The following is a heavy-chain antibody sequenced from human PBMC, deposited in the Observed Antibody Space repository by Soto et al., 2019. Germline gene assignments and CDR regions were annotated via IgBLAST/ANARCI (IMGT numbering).Heavy chain of an antibody. CDR2: ISGSAGST. J-gene: IGHJ4*02. CDR1: GFTLSSYA. V-gene: IGHV3-23*01. CDR3: AKGHGDYVWHYFDY. Sequence: EVQLLESGGGLVQPGGSLRLSCAASGFTLSSYAMSWVRQAPGKGLEWVSSISGSAGSTYYADSVKGRFTISRDNSKNTLYVQMNSLRAEDTAVYYCAKGHGDYVWHYFDYWGQGTLVTVFS. D-gene: IGHD4-17*01.